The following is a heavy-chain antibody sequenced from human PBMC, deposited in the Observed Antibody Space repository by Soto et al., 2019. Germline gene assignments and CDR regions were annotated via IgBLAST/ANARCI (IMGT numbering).Heavy chain of an antibody. V-gene: IGHV3-30*18. CDR1: GFTFSSSG. J-gene: IGHJ4*02. CDR3: AKDRRWLLLDY. Sequence: GGSLRLSCAAFGFTFSSSGMHWVRQAPGKGLEWVAVISYDGSNTYYADSAKGRFTISRDNSKNTLYLQMNSLRAEDTAVYYCAKDRRWLLLDYWGQGTLVTVSS. D-gene: IGHD5-12*01. CDR2: ISYDGSNT.